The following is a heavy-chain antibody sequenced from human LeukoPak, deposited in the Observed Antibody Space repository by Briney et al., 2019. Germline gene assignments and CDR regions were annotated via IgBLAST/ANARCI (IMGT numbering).Heavy chain of an antibody. CDR1: GFTFGYYA. V-gene: IGHV3-20*04. CDR2: INWNGGST. D-gene: IGHD5-18*01. J-gene: IGHJ5*02. CDR3: ARGGKLEPTAMAS. Sequence: GGSLRLSCAASGFTFGYYAMSWVRQAPGKGLEWVSGINWNGGSTGYADSVKGRFTISRDNAKNSLYLQINSLSVEDTAIYYCARGGKLEPTAMASWGQGSLVVVSS.